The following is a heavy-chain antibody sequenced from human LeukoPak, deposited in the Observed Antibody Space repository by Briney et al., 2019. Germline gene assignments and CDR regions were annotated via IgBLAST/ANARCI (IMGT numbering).Heavy chain of an antibody. CDR1: GGSISSYY. V-gene: IGHV4-59*01. CDR3: VRLTIAVADWNWFDP. Sequence: PSETLSLTCTVSGGSISSYYWSWIRHPPGKGLEWIGYIYYSGSTNYNPSLKSRVTISVDTSKNQFSLKLSSVTAADTAVYYCVRLTIAVADWNWFDPWGQGTLVTVSS. D-gene: IGHD6-19*01. J-gene: IGHJ5*02. CDR2: IYYSGST.